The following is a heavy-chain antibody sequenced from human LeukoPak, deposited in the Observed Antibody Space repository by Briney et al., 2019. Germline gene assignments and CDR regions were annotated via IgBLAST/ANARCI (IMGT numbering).Heavy chain of an antibody. D-gene: IGHD1-26*01. CDR1: GDSVSSNSAT. V-gene: IGHV6-1*01. Sequence: SQTLSLACAISGDSVSSNSATWNWIRQSPSRGLEWLGRTYYRSKWFSDYAVSVKSRTTFNPDTSKNQLSLQLNSVTPEDTAVYYCARGSGSYYAFDIWGQGTMVTVSS. CDR2: TYYRSKWFS. J-gene: IGHJ3*02. CDR3: ARGSGSYYAFDI.